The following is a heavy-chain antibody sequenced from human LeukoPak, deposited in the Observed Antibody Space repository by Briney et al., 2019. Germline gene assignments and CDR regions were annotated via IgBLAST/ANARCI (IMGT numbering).Heavy chain of an antibody. CDR3: ARDSSSWPYYFDY. Sequence: HTGGSLRLSCAASGFTFSSYEMNWVRQAPGKGLEWVSYISSSGSTICYADSVKGRFTISRDNAKNSLYLQMNSLRAEDTAVYYCARDSSSWPYYFDYWGQGTLVTVSS. V-gene: IGHV3-48*03. J-gene: IGHJ4*02. CDR2: ISSSGSTI. D-gene: IGHD6-13*01. CDR1: GFTFSSYE.